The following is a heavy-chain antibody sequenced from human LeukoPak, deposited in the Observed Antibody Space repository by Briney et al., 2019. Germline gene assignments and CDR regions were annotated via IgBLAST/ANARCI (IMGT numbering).Heavy chain of an antibody. V-gene: IGHV4-4*02. CDR3: AREGVATNCGGDCYVFDY. CDR2: IYHSGSA. J-gene: IGHJ4*02. Sequence: SGTLSLTCAVSGGSISSSNWWSWVRQPPGKGLEWIGEIYHSGSANYNPPLKSRVTMSVDTSKNQFSLKLSSVTAADTAVYYCAREGVATNCGGDCYVFDYWGQGTLVTVSS. CDR1: GGSISSSNW. D-gene: IGHD2-21*02.